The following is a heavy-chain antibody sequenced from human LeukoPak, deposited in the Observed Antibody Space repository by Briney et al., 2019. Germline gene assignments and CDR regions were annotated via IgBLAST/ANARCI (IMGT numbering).Heavy chain of an antibody. D-gene: IGHD5-18*01. J-gene: IGHJ4*02. CDR1: GFTVSSNY. V-gene: IGHV3-66*01. CDR2: IYSGGST. Sequence: GGSLRLSCAASGFTVSSNYMSWVRQAPGKGLEWASVIYSGGSTYYADSVKGRFTISRDNSKNTLYLQMNSLRAEDTAVYYCARFDTAMAWGFDYWGQGTLVTVSS. CDR3: ARFDTAMAWGFDY.